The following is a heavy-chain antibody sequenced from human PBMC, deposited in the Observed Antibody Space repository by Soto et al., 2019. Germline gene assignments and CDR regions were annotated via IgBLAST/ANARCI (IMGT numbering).Heavy chain of an antibody. J-gene: IGHJ6*02. D-gene: IGHD6-13*01. CDR2: IIPILGIA. CDR3: ASAGYSSSWPYYYGMDV. V-gene: IGHV1-69*02. Sequence: QVQLVQSGAEVKKPGSSVKVSCKASGGTFSSYTISWVRQAPGQGLEWMGRIIPILGIANYAQKFQGRVTITADKSTSTAYMELSGLRSEDTAVYYCASAGYSSSWPYYYGMDVWGQGTTVTVSS. CDR1: GGTFSSYT.